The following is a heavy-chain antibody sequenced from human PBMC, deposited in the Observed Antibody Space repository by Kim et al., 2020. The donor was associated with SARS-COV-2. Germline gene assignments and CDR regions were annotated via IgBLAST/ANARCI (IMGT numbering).Heavy chain of an antibody. J-gene: IGHJ4*02. Sequence: GGSLRLSCAASGFSFSEWWMDWVRQAPGKGPEWVARIENDGTTTLYADSVKGRFTISRDNSKNTLYLQMTGLRADDTGVYYCTRGPFWGQGTLVTGSS. CDR3: TRGPF. CDR1: GFSFSEWW. V-gene: IGHV3-74*01. CDR2: IENDGTTT.